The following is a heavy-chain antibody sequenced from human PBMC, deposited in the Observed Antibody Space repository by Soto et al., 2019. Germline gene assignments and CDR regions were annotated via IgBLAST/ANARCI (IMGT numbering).Heavy chain of an antibody. J-gene: IGHJ6*02. CDR2: MNPNSGNT. V-gene: IGHV1-8*01. CDR3: AYYPGGYYYGLNV. Sequence: ASVKVSCKASGYTFTRYGINWVRQATGQGLEWMGWMNPNSGNTGYAQKFQGRVTMTRDTFIDTAYMELSSLRSEDTAVYYCAYYPGGYYYGLNVWGQGTTVTVSS. D-gene: IGHD3-3*01. CDR1: GYTFTRYG.